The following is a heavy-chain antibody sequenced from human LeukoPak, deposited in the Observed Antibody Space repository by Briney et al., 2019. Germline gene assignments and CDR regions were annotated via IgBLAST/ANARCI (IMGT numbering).Heavy chain of an antibody. CDR1: GFTFSSYG. Sequence: GGSLRLSCAASGFTFSSYGMHWVRQAPGKGLEWVAFIRYDGSNKYYADSVKGRFTISRDNSKNTLYLQMNSLRAEDTAVYYCARDRGAARHEFDYWGQGTLVTVSS. CDR3: ARDRGAARHEFDY. CDR2: IRYDGSNK. V-gene: IGHV3-30*02. J-gene: IGHJ4*02. D-gene: IGHD6-6*01.